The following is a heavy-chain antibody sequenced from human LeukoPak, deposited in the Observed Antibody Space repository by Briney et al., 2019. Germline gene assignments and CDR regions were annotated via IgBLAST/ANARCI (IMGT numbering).Heavy chain of an antibody. V-gene: IGHV3-49*04. CDR3: TRGFAAD. Sequence: PGGSLRLSCAASGFTFSSYNMNWVRQAPGKGLEWVGFVRTKADGGTTEYAASVTGRFTISRDDSKFIAHLQMDTLQIEDTAVYYCTRGFAADWGQGALVTVSS. D-gene: IGHD3-3*01. CDR2: VRTKADGGTT. J-gene: IGHJ4*02. CDR1: GFTFSSYN.